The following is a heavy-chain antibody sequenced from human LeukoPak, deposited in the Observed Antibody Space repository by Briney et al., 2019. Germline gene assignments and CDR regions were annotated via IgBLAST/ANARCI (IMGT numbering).Heavy chain of an antibody. CDR1: GFTVSSNY. CDR2: IYSGGST. CDR3: AKGITMVRGVIVDYFDY. Sequence: GGSLRLSCAASGFTVSSNYMSWVRQAPGKGLEWVSVIYSGGSTYYADSVKGRFTISRDNSKNTLYLQMNSLRADDTALYYCAKGITMVRGVIVDYFDYWGQGILVTVSS. V-gene: IGHV3-53*01. J-gene: IGHJ4*02. D-gene: IGHD3-10*01.